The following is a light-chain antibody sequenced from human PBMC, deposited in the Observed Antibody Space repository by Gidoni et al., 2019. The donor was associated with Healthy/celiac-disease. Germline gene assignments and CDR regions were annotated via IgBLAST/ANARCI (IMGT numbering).Light chain of an antibody. CDR2: YAS. CDR1: QRIGSS. V-gene: IGKV6-21*02. CDR3: HQSSSLPYT. Sequence: EIVLIQSPDFQSVTPKEKATITCWGRQRIGSSLHWYQQKPDQSPKLLIKYASQSIPGVPARFSGSGSGTDFTLTINSLEAEDAATYYCHQSSSLPYTFGQXTKLEIK. J-gene: IGKJ2*01.